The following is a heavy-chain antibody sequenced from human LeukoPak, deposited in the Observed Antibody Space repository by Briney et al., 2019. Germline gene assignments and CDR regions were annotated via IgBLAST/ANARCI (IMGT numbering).Heavy chain of an antibody. V-gene: IGHV4-34*01. D-gene: IGHD2-2*01. CDR2: INHSGST. Sequence: SETLSLTCTVYGGSFSGYYWSWIRQPPGKGLEWIGEINHSGSTNYNPSLKSRVTISVDTSKNQFSLKLSSVTAADTAVYYCARVGYCSSTSCPPDIWGQGTMVTVSS. CDR3: ARVGYCSSTSCPPDI. CDR1: GGSFSGYY. J-gene: IGHJ3*02.